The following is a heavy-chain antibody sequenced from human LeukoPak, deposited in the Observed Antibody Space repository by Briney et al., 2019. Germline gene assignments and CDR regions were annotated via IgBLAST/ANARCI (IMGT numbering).Heavy chain of an antibody. CDR1: GGSFSGYY. V-gene: IGHV4-34*01. D-gene: IGHD2-15*01. J-gene: IGHJ3*02. CDR2: INHSGST. Sequence: NASETLSLTCAVYGGSFSGYYWSWIRQPPGKGLDWIGEINHSGSTNYNPSLKSRVTISVDTSKNQFSLKLSSVTAADTAVYYCARALGYCSGGSCYSDVVDIWGQGTMVTVSS. CDR3: ARALGYCSGGSCYSDVVDI.